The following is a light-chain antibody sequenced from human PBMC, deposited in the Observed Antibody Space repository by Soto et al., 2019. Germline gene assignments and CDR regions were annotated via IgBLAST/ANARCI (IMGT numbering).Light chain of an antibody. J-gene: IGLJ2*01. V-gene: IGLV1-44*01. CDR3: AAWDDSLNGLV. CDR2: SYN. Sequence: QSVLTQPPSASGTPGQRVIISCSGSSSNIGSYTVNWYQQLPGTAPKLLIYSYNQRPSGVPDRFSGSKSGTSASLAISGLQSEDEADYHCAAWDDSLNGLVFGGGTKLTVL. CDR1: SSNIGSYT.